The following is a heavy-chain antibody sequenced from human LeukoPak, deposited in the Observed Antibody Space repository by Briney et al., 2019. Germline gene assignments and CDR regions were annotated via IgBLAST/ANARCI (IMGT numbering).Heavy chain of an antibody. CDR2: IRSKANSYAT. D-gene: IGHD2-2*01. Sequence: PGGSLRLSCAASGFIFSDSAMHWVRQASGKGLEWVGRIRSKANSYATAYTASVKGRFTISRDDSKNTAYLQLNSLKNEDTAVYYCTRLPEGCSSTSCYYDYWGQGTLVTVSS. CDR3: TRLPEGCSSTSCYYDY. V-gene: IGHV3-73*01. CDR1: GFIFSDSA. J-gene: IGHJ4*02.